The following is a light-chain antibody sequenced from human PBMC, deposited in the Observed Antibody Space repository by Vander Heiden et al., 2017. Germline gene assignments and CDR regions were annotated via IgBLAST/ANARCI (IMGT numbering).Light chain of an antibody. CDR3: QTWDSSTAV. J-gene: IGLJ1*01. CDR1: KLGNRY. V-gene: IGLV3-1*01. CDR2: QDT. Sequence: SYELTQPPSVSVSPGQTASVSCSGHKLGNRYVSWFQQKAGQTPVLVIYQDTKRPSGIPERFSGSNSGNTATLTISGSQALDEADYYCQTWDSSTAVFGTGTKVTV.